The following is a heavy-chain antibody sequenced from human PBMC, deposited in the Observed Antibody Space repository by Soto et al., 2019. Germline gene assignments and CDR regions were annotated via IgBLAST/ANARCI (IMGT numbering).Heavy chain of an antibody. J-gene: IGHJ6*02. D-gene: IGHD6-13*01. CDR1: GYSFSNYW. CDR2: IDPSDPSASNT. CDR3: ARPRSSWTRYYNDGMDV. V-gene: IGHV5-10-1*01. Sequence: PGESLKISCKGSGYSFSNYWISWVRQMPGKGLEWMGRIDPSDPSASNTNYSPSFQGHVTMSVDKSISTAYLQWSSLKASDTAMYHCARPRSSWTRYYNDGMDVWGQRTTVTVAS.